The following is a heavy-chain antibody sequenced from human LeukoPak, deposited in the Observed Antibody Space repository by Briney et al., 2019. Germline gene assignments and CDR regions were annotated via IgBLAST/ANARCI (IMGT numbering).Heavy chain of an antibody. V-gene: IGHV3-7*01. CDR2: IKQDGSEE. Sequence: GGSLRLSCAASGFTFSSYLMSGVRPAPGKGLEWVANIKQDGSEEYYVDSVKGRFTISRDNAKNSLYLQMNSLRAEDTAVYYCAREVGSGYGGYYYYMDVWGKGTTVTVSS. D-gene: IGHD5-12*01. CDR1: GFTFSSYL. CDR3: AREVGSGYGGYYYYMDV. J-gene: IGHJ6*03.